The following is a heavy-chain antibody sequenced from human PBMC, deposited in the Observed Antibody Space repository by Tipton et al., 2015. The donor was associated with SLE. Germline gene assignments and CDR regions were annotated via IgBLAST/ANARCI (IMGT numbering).Heavy chain of an antibody. CDR2: ITNVGSTI. CDR1: GLNFNVYS. J-gene: IGHJ4*02. V-gene: IGHV3-48*01. Sequence: SLRLSCVASGLNFNVYSMNWVRQALGKGLEWVTYITNVGSTIHYADSVQGRFTVSRDNARNSLYLQMNRLRAEDTAVYYCASGLQHGFDHWGQGLLVVVSS. D-gene: IGHD1-1*01. CDR3: ASGLQHGFDH.